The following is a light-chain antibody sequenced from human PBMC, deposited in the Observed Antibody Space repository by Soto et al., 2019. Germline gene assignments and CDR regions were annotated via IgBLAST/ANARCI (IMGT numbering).Light chain of an antibody. CDR2: GNT. Sequence: QAVVTQPPSVSGAPGQRVTISCTGSSSNIGAGYDVHWYQQLPGTAPKLLIYGNTNRPSGVPDRFSGSKSGTSASLAITGLQAEDEADYYCQSYDNGLSGVVFGGGTKVTVL. J-gene: IGLJ2*01. V-gene: IGLV1-40*01. CDR1: SSNIGAGYD. CDR3: QSYDNGLSGVV.